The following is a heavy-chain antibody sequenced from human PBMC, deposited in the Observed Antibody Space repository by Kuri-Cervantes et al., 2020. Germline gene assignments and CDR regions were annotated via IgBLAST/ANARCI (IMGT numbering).Heavy chain of an antibody. Sequence: GESLKISCAASGFTFSSYAMHWVRQAPGKGLEWVAVISYDGSNKYYADSVKGRFTISRDNSKNTLYLQMNSLRAEDTAVYYCARVAKRHCSSTSCGNWYFDLWGRGTLVTVSS. V-gene: IGHV3-30-3*01. CDR1: GFTFSSYA. CDR2: ISYDGSNK. D-gene: IGHD2-2*01. J-gene: IGHJ2*01. CDR3: ARVAKRHCSSTSCGNWYFDL.